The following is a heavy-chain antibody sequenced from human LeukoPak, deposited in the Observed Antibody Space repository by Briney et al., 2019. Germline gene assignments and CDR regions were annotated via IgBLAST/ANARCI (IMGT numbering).Heavy chain of an antibody. Sequence: SETLSLTCTVSGGSISSYYWSWIRQPPGKGLEWIGYIYYSGSTNYNPSLKSRVTMSVDTSKNQFSLKLSSVTAADTAVYYCARERYYYDSSGYYRPDFDYWGQGTLVTVSS. CDR3: ARERYYYDSSGYYRPDFDY. D-gene: IGHD3-22*01. CDR1: GGSISSYY. V-gene: IGHV4-59*12. CDR2: IYYSGST. J-gene: IGHJ4*02.